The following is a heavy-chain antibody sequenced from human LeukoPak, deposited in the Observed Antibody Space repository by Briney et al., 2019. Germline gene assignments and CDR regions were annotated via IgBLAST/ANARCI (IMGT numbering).Heavy chain of an antibody. CDR3: AKDHYYGSGSYYHAFDI. V-gene: IGHV3-23*01. CDR2: ISGSGGST. D-gene: IGHD3-10*01. J-gene: IGHJ3*02. Sequence: GGSLRLSCAASGFTFSSYAMSWVRQAPGKGLEWVSAISGSGGSTYYADSVKGRFTISRDNSKNTLYVQMNSLRAEDTAVYYCAKDHYYGSGSYYHAFDIWGQGTMVTVSS. CDR1: GFTFSSYA.